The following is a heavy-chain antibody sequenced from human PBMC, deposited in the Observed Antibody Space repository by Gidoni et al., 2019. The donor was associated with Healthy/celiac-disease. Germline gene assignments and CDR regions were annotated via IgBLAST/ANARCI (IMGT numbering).Heavy chain of an antibody. CDR3: AREYYYDSSGYYSSGRAYYYYGMDV. CDR1: GGSFRCYY. J-gene: IGHJ6*02. CDR2: INHSEST. Sequence: QVQLQQRGAGLLQPSETLSLTCAVYGGSFRCYYRSCIRQPPGKGLEWIGEINHSESTNYNPALKSRVTIPVDTSKTQFSLKLSSVTAADTVVYYCAREYYYDSSGYYSSGRAYYYYGMDVWGQGTTVTVSS. D-gene: IGHD3-22*01. V-gene: IGHV4-34*01.